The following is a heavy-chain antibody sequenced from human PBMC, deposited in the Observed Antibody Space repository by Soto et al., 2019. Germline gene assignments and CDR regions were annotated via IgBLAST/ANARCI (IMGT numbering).Heavy chain of an antibody. Sequence: SETLSLTCTVSGGSVSSYYWSWIRQPPGKGLEWIGYIYNSGSTNYNPSLKSRVTISVDTSRNQFSLKLSSVTAADTAVYYCATAPYYYHGMDVWGQGTTVTVSS. J-gene: IGHJ6*02. CDR3: ATAPYYYHGMDV. CDR2: IYNSGST. V-gene: IGHV4-59*02. CDR1: GGSVSSYY.